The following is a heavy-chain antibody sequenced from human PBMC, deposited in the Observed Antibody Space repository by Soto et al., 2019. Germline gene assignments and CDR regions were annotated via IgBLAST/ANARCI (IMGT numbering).Heavy chain of an antibody. CDR3: ARTGELTPYPDY. CDR1: GGSISSSSYY. CDR2: IYYSGST. J-gene: IGHJ4*02. D-gene: IGHD1-26*01. V-gene: IGHV4-39*01. Sequence: QLQLQESGPGLVKPSETLSLTCTVSGGSISSSSYYWGWIRQPPGKGLEWIGSIYYSGSTYYNPSLTSRVTISVDTSKNQFSLKLSSVTAADTAVYYCARTGELTPYPDYWGQGTLVTVSS.